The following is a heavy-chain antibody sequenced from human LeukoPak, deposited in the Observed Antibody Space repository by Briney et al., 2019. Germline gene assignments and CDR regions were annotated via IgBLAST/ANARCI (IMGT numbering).Heavy chain of an antibody. CDR3: ARAFYSSSWYHKEDFFDY. CDR1: GYSINNGYY. CDR2: IYHSGST. J-gene: IGHJ4*02. V-gene: IGHV4-38-2*02. Sequence: PSETLSLTCTVSGYSINNGYYWGWIRQPPGKGLEWIGSIYHSGSTYYKPSLKSRVTMSVDTSKNQFSLKLSSVTAADTAVYYCARAFYSSSWYHKEDFFDYWGQGTPVTVSS. D-gene: IGHD6-13*01.